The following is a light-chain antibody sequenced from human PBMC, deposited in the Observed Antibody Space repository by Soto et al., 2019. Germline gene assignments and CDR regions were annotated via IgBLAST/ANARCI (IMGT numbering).Light chain of an antibody. Sequence: QSALTQPPSASGSPGQSVTISCTGTSSDIGIYVFVSWYQQHPGKAPKLLIYEVSNRPSGVPDRFSGSKSGNTASLTVSELQTEDAADYYCSVYAGTHDLGVFGGGTKLTVL. CDR1: SSDIGIYVF. CDR3: SVYAGTHDLGV. V-gene: IGLV2-8*01. CDR2: EVS. J-gene: IGLJ3*02.